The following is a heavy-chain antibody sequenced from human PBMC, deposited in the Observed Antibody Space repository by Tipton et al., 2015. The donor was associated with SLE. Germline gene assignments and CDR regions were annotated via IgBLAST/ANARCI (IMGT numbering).Heavy chain of an antibody. CDR2: ISKSSRHI. CDR1: GFTFSDYS. D-gene: IGHD6-13*01. CDR3: ARVGQQLSLGYFDS. Sequence: SLRLSCATSGFTFSDYSLNWVRQAPGKGLEWVSSISKSSRHIYYVDSVKGRFTISRDFARNSLFLQMNSLRAEDTAVYYCARVGQQLSLGYFDSWGLGTLVTVSS. J-gene: IGHJ4*02. V-gene: IGHV3-21*01.